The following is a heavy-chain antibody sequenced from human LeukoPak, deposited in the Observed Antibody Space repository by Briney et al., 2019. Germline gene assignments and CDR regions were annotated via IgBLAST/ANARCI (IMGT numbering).Heavy chain of an antibody. J-gene: IGHJ4*02. CDR1: GLTFSTFSNYG. CDR2: ISGSGGKT. V-gene: IGHV3-23*01. CDR3: AKHGSGRYFDY. Sequence: GRSLRLSCAASGLTFSTFSNYGMRWFRQAPGKGMEWISAISGSGGKTYYADSMKGRFTISRDNSKNTLYLQMNSLRAEDTAVYYCAKHGSGRYFDYWGQGTLVTVSS. D-gene: IGHD6-19*01.